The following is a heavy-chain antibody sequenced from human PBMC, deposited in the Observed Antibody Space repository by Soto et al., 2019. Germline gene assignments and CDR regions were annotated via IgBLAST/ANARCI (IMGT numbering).Heavy chain of an antibody. CDR2: IIPILGIA. J-gene: IGHJ6*03. D-gene: IGHD3-10*01. Sequence: SVKVSCKASGGTFSSYTISWVRQAPGQGLEWMGRIIPILGIANYAQKFQGRVTITADKSTSTAYMELSSLRSEDTAVYYCARSPYYYGSGSYLPLDYYYYYMDVWGKGTTVTVSS. V-gene: IGHV1-69*02. CDR1: GGTFSSYT. CDR3: ARSPYYYGSGSYLPLDYYYYYMDV.